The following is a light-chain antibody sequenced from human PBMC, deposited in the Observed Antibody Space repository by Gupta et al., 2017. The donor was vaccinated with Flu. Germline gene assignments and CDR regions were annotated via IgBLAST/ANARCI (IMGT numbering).Light chain of an antibody. CDR2: AAS. CDR3: QQSDSNPRT. Sequence: DIQMTQSPSSLSASVGDRVTITCRASQSISSSLNWYQQKPGKAPKLLIYAASSLQSGVPSRFSGSGSGTDFTLTISRLQPEDFATYYCQQSDSNPRTFGQGTKVEIK. CDR1: QSISSS. J-gene: IGKJ1*01. V-gene: IGKV1-39*01.